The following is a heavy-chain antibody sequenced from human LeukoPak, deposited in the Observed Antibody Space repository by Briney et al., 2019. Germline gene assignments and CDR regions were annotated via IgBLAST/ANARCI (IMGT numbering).Heavy chain of an antibody. V-gene: IGHV3-23*01. CDR1: GFTFSNYA. CDR3: AKGRLGELSLFDY. J-gene: IGHJ4*02. Sequence: GGSLRLSCAASGFTFSNYAMSWVRQAPGKGQEWVSVVTGSGGSVYYVDSVKGRFTISRDNSKSTLYLQVNSLRAEDTAVYYCAKGRLGELSLFDYWGQGTLVTVSS. CDR2: VTGSGGSV. D-gene: IGHD3-16*02.